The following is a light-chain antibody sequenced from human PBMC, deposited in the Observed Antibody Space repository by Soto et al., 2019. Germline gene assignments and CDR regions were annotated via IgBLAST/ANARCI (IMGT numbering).Light chain of an antibody. J-gene: IGLJ2*01. CDR2: GNS. Sequence: QSVLTQPPSVSGAPGQRVTISCTGSSSNIGAGYDVHWYQQLPGTAPKLLIYGNSNRPSGVPDRFSGSKSGTSASLAISGLQADDEADYYCQSYDSSLSEGVFGEGTKLTVL. CDR1: SSNIGAGYD. CDR3: QSYDSSLSEGV. V-gene: IGLV1-40*01.